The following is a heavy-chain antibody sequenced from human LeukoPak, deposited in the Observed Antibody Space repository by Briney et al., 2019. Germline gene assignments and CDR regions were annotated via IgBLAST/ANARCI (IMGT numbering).Heavy chain of an antibody. Sequence: NSSETLSLTCTVSGGSISSSSYYWGWIRQPPGKGLEWIGSIYYSGSTYYTPSLKSRVTISVDTSKNQFSLKLSSVTAADTAVYYCARHAWVYCSSTRCFDAFDIWGQGTMVTVSS. CDR3: ARHAWVYCSSTRCFDAFDI. CDR2: IYYSGST. D-gene: IGHD2-2*01. V-gene: IGHV4-39*01. CDR1: GGSISSSSYY. J-gene: IGHJ3*02.